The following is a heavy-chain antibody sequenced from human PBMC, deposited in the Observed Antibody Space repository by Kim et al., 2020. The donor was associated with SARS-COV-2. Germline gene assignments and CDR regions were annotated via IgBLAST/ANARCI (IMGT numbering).Heavy chain of an antibody. Sequence: GGSLRLSCAASGFTFSSYWMTWVRQAPGKGLEWVANIRQDGSDKYYVDSVKGRFTISRDNAKNSLYLQMNSLRAEDTAVYYCASIPGRGGIVGVTAFDPWGQGTQVTVSS. CDR3: ASIPGRGGIVGVTAFDP. D-gene: IGHD1-26*01. CDR1: GFTFSSYW. V-gene: IGHV3-7*03. J-gene: IGHJ5*02. CDR2: IRQDGSDK.